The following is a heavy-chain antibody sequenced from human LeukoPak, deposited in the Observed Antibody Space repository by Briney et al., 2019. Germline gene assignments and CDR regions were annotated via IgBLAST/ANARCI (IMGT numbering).Heavy chain of an antibody. J-gene: IGHJ4*02. D-gene: IGHD3-22*01. CDR1: GGSISSGSHY. CDR2: VYRSGST. Sequence: SETLSLTCTVSGGSISSGSHYWSWIRQPAGKGLEWIGRVYRSGSTNYNPSLKSRLIMSIDTSKSQFSLKLSSVTAADTAVYYCARGGWNKFDYWGQGTLVTVSS. CDR3: ARGGWNKFDY. V-gene: IGHV4-61*10.